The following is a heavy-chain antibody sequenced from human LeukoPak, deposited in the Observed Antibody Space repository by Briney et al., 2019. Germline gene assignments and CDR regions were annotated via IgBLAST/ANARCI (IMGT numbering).Heavy chain of an antibody. CDR1: GFTFSSYS. D-gene: IGHD5-24*01. Sequence: GGSLRLSCAASGFTFSSYSMNWVRQAPGKGLEWVSSISSSSSYIYYADSVKGRFTISRDNAKNSLYLQMNSLRAEDTAVYYCARGLWDGYNTGWGQGTLVTVSS. CDR3: ARGLWDGYNTG. CDR2: ISSSSSYI. J-gene: IGHJ4*02. V-gene: IGHV3-21*01.